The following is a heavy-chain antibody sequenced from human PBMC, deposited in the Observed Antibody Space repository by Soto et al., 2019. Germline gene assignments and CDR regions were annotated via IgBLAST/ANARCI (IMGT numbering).Heavy chain of an antibody. V-gene: IGHV1-2*02. CDR3: AIDVGDDPTAVSYYFDY. J-gene: IGHJ4*01. D-gene: IGHD3-10*01. CDR2: IHPKSGGT. CDR1: GYSFSDYS. Sequence: QVQLVQSGAEVEKPGASVKVSCTTSGYSFSDYSIHWVRQAPGQGLEWMGWIHPKSGGTNYAQKFQGRVTMARDTSISTVYRELRWLKSDDTAVFYCAIDVGDDPTAVSYYFDYWGHGTLVTVSS.